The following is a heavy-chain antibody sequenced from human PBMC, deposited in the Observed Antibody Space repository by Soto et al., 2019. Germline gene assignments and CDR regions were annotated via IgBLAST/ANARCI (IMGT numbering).Heavy chain of an antibody. J-gene: IGHJ5*02. V-gene: IGHV1-2*02. D-gene: IGHD3-3*01. Sequence: AAVKDSGKASVYTFTGYYMHWVRQAPGQGREWMGWINTNSGGINYAQKFKGRVTMTRDKSMSTAYMEMSRLRSDDTAVYYCARDKVAFWSGYPLNRFDPWGQGTLVTVSS. CDR1: VYTFTGYY. CDR3: ARDKVAFWSGYPLNRFDP. CDR2: INTNSGGI.